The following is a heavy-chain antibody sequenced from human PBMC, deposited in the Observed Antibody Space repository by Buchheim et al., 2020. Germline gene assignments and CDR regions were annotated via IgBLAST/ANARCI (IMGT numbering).Heavy chain of an antibody. J-gene: IGHJ6*02. CDR3: ARVGKATGTFYAMDV. D-gene: IGHD1-1*01. CDR1: GFTVSSNY. Sequence: EVQLVESGGDLVQPGGSLRLSCAASGFTVSSNYMSWVRQAPGKGLEWVSVLYSGGSTYYADSVKGRFTISRDKSRNSLYLQMNSLRADDTAVYYCARVGKATGTFYAMDVWGQGTT. V-gene: IGHV3-66*02. CDR2: LYSGGST.